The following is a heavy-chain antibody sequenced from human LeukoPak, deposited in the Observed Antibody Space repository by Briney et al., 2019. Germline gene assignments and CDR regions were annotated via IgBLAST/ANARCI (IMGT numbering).Heavy chain of an antibody. V-gene: IGHV4-59*12. CDR2: IYYSGST. D-gene: IGHD3-10*01. CDR3: AREGSRGYYGSGSYNS. J-gene: IGHJ4*02. CDR1: GGSISSYY. Sequence: SETLSLTCTVSGGSISSYYWSWIRQPPGKGLEWIGYIYYSGSTNYNPSLKSRVTISVDTSKNQFSLKLSSVTAADTAVYYCAREGSRGYYGSGSYNSWGQGTLVTVSS.